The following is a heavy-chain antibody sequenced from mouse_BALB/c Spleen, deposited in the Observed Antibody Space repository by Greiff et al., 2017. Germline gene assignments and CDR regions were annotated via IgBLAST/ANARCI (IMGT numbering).Heavy chain of an antibody. CDR3: ARWNGYYAMDY. V-gene: IGHV1-9*01. Sequence: VQGVESGAELMKPGASVKISCKATGYTFSSYWIEWVKQRPGHGLEWIGEILPGSGSTNYNEKFKGKATFTADTSSNTAYMQLSSLTSEDSAVYYCARWNGYYAMDYWGQGTSVTVSS. CDR1: GYTFSSYW. J-gene: IGHJ4*01. CDR2: ILPGSGST.